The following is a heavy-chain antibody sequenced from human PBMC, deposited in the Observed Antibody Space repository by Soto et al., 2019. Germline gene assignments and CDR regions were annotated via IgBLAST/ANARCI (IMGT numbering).Heavy chain of an antibody. CDR2: IYYSGST. V-gene: IGHV4-31*03. Sequence: QVQLQESGPGLVKPSQTLSLTCTVSGGSISSVGYYWSWIRQHPGKGLEWIGYIYYSGSTYYNPSLKSRVTISVDTSKNQFSLKLSSVTAADTAVYYCASDYDFWSGYYSACGQGTLVTVSS. CDR1: GGSISSVGYY. CDR3: ASDYDFWSGYYSA. J-gene: IGHJ5*02. D-gene: IGHD3-3*01.